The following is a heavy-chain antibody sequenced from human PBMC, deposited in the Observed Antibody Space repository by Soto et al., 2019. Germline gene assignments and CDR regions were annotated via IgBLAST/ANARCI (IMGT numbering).Heavy chain of an antibody. V-gene: IGHV3-33*01. CDR2: LWYDGSNL. CDR3: AREINDFWSGYLY. D-gene: IGHD3-3*01. J-gene: IGHJ4*02. CDR1: GFSFSSYA. Sequence: QVQLVESGGGVVQPGTSLRLSCAASGFSFSSYAMHWVRQAPGKGLEWVAALWYDGSNLNYAQSEKGRFTISRDNSKSTVYLQMNSLKVEDTAVYYCAREINDFWSGYLYWGQGTVVTVSS.